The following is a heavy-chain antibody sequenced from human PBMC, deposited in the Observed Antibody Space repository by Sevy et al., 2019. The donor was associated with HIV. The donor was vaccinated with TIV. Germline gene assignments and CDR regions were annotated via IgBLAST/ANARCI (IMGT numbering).Heavy chain of an antibody. Sequence: GGSLRLSCAASGFTFSSYGMHWVRQAPGKGLEWVAFISNDGSNKYYADSVKGRFTISRDNSKNTLYLQMNSLRAEDTAVYYYAKGQIYYDDSSGYSYSDGFDIWGQGTMVTVSS. CDR1: GFTFSSYG. D-gene: IGHD3-22*01. CDR2: ISNDGSNK. J-gene: IGHJ3*02. CDR3: AKGQIYYDDSSGYSYSDGFDI. V-gene: IGHV3-30*18.